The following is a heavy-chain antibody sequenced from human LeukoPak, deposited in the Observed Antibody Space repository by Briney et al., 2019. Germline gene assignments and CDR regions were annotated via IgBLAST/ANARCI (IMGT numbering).Heavy chain of an antibody. CDR1: GGSISSYY. CDR2: ISYSGST. V-gene: IGHV4-59*01. CDR3: ARLYSSSLGRVFDY. Sequence: PSETLSLTCTVSGGSISSYYWRWIRQPPGKGVEWIGYISYSGSTNYSPSLKSRVTISVDTSKNQFSLKLSSVTAADTAIYYCARLYSSSLGRVFDYWGQGTLVTVSS. J-gene: IGHJ4*02. D-gene: IGHD6-13*01.